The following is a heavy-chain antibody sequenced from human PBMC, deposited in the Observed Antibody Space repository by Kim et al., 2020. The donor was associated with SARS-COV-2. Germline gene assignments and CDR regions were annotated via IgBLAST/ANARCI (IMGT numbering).Heavy chain of an antibody. Sequence: GGSLRLSCAASGFTFSSYAMHWVRQAPGKGLEWVAVISYDGSNKYYADSVKGRFTISRDNSKNTLYLQMNSLSAEDTAVYYCARERGDSSGYYHPYYYYGMDVWGQGTTVTVSS. J-gene: IGHJ6*02. CDR2: ISYDGSNK. CDR1: GFTFSSYA. V-gene: IGHV3-30*04. D-gene: IGHD3-22*01. CDR3: ARERGDSSGYYHPYYYYGMDV.